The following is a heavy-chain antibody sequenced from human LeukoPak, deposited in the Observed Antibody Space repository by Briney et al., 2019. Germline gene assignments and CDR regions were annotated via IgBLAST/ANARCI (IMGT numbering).Heavy chain of an antibody. CDR2: ISGSGGST. CDR3: TKDQDIWGSNFDY. V-gene: IGHV3-23*01. Sequence: PGGSLRLSCAASGFTFSSYGMTWVRQAPGKGLEWVSGISGSGGSTYYADSVKGRFTISRDNSKNTLSLQMNSLRAEDTAVYYCTKDQDIWGSNFDYWGQGTLVTVSS. CDR1: GFTFSSYG. J-gene: IGHJ4*02. D-gene: IGHD3-16*01.